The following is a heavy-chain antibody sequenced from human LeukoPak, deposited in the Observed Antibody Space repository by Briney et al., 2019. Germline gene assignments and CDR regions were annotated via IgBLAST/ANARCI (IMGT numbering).Heavy chain of an antibody. V-gene: IGHV3-30*02. CDR1: GFTFSTYG. CDR2: IRYDGTNK. CDR3: PSSYSSTPQSYYYYYMDV. Sequence: GGSLRLSCAASGFTFSTYGMHWVRQAPGKGLEWVAFIRYDGTNKYYADSVKGRFTISRDNSKNTLYLQMNSLRAEDTAVYYCPSSYSSTPQSYYYYYMDVWGKGTTVTVSS. D-gene: IGHD6-13*01. J-gene: IGHJ6*03.